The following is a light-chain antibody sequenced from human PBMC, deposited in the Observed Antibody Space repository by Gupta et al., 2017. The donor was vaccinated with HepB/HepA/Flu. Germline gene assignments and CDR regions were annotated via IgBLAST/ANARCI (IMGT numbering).Light chain of an antibody. CDR3: AAWDDSRNGYV. V-gene: IGLV1-44*01. Sequence: VTISCSGSSSHIGSNTVHWYQQLPGTAPKLLMYSVSQRPSGVPDRFSGSKSATSASLAISGLQSEDEAEYYCAAWDDSRNGYVFGTGTKVTVL. CDR2: SVS. J-gene: IGLJ1*01. CDR1: SSHIGSNT.